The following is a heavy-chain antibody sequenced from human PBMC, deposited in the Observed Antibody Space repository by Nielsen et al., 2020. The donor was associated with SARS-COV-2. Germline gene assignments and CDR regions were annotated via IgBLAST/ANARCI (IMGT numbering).Heavy chain of an antibody. V-gene: IGHV1-18*01. CDR2: ISAYNGNT. D-gene: IGHD3-22*01. Sequence: WVRQAPGQGLEWMGWISAYNGNTNYAQKLQGRVTMTTDTSTSTAYMELRSLRSDDTAVYYCARGDYYDSSGYYYAPLGYWGQGTLVTVSS. J-gene: IGHJ4*02. CDR3: ARGDYYDSSGYYYAPLGY.